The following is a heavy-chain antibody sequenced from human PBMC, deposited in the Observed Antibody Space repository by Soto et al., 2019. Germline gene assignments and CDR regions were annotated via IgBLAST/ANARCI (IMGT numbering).Heavy chain of an antibody. Sequence: EVQLVESGGGLVQPGGSLRLSCAASGFTVSSNYMSWVRQAPGKGLGWVSVIYSGGTTSYADSVKGGFTISRDNSKNALYIQRNRLRAEDTAVYDWDRYGGSSDYRGCFDPWGQGTLVTVSS. V-gene: IGHV3-66*01. CDR1: GFTVSSNY. D-gene: IGHD3-22*01. CDR2: IYSGGTT. CDR3: DRYGGSSDYRGCFDP. J-gene: IGHJ5*02.